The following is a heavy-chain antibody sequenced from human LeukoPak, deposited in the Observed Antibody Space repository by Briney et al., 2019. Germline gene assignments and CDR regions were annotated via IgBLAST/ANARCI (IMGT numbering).Heavy chain of an antibody. Sequence: SETLSLTCTVSGGSISSSSYCWGWIRQPPGKGLEWIGEINHSGSTNFNPSLKSRVTISVDTSKNRFSLKLSSVTAADTAVYYCARGGITGTTPFDIWGQGTMVTVSS. CDR1: GGSISSSSYC. V-gene: IGHV4-39*07. D-gene: IGHD1-20*01. CDR2: INHSGST. J-gene: IGHJ3*02. CDR3: ARGGITGTTPFDI.